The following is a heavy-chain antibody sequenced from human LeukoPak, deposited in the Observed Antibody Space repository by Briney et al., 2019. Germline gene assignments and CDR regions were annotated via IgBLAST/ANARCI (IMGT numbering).Heavy chain of an antibody. CDR2: ISAYNGNT. D-gene: IGHD2-15*01. CDR1: GYTFTSYG. Sequence: ASVKVSCKASGYTFTSYGISWVRQAPGQGLEWMGWISAYNGNTNYAQKLQGRVTMTTDTSTSTAYMELRSLRSDDTAVYYCASGGVYCSGGSCYGYYFDYWGQGTLVTVSS. V-gene: IGHV1-18*01. CDR3: ASGGVYCSGGSCYGYYFDY. J-gene: IGHJ4*02.